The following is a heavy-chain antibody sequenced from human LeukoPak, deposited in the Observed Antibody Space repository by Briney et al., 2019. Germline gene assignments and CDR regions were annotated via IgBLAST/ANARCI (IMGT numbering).Heavy chain of an antibody. D-gene: IGHD3-16*01. V-gene: IGHV3-7*01. CDR2: MNADGSEK. Sequence: GGSLRLSCAASGFSFSTFWMAWVRQAPGKGLEWVADMNADGSEKHYLDSVKGRFTISRDNAKNSVYLQMNSLRVGDTATYYCTKGGHLDYWGQGTLVTVSA. CDR3: TKGGHLDY. CDR1: GFSFSTFW. J-gene: IGHJ4*02.